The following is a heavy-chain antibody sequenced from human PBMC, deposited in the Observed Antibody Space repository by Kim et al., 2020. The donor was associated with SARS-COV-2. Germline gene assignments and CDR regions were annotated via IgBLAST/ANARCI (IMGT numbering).Heavy chain of an antibody. CDR3: TRSLEY. CDR1: GFIFSNSW. V-gene: IGHV3-7*01. Sequence: GGSLRLSCAASGFIFSNSWMTWVRQAPGKGLEWVATISADGSQKYHVDSVKGRFTISRDNAENSLYLQMNSLSAEDTAIYYCTRSLEYWGQGTLVTVAS. CDR2: ISADGSQK. J-gene: IGHJ4*02.